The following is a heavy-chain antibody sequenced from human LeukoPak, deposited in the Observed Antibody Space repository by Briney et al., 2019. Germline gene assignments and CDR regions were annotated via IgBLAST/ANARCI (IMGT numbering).Heavy chain of an antibody. V-gene: IGHV3-30-3*01. Sequence: GGSLRLSCAASGFTFSSYAMHWVRQAPGKGLEWVAVISYDGSNKYYADSVKGRFTISRDNSKNTLYLQMNSLRAEDTAVYYCARGSYGLRYWGQGTLVTVSS. CDR2: ISYDGSNK. J-gene: IGHJ4*02. CDR1: GFTFSSYA. D-gene: IGHD5-18*01. CDR3: ARGSYGLRY.